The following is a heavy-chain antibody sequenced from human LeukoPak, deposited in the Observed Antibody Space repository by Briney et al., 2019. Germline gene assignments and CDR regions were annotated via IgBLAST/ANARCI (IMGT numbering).Heavy chain of an antibody. CDR1: GGSFSSSSYY. CDR3: ARDSDYCSSTSCSWGY. CDR2: IYYSGST. D-gene: IGHD2-2*01. J-gene: IGHJ4*02. V-gene: IGHV4-39*07. Sequence: SETLSLTCTVSGGSFSSSSYYWGWIRQPPGKGLEWIGSIYYSGSTYYNPSLKSRVTISVDTSKNQFSLKLSSVTAADTAVYYCARDSDYCSSTSCSWGYWGQGTLVTVSS.